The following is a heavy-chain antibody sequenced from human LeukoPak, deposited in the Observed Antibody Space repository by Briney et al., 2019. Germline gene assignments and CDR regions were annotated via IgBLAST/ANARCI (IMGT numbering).Heavy chain of an antibody. D-gene: IGHD4/OR15-4a*01. Sequence: AGGSLRLSCSASGFSFSSYEMNWVRQAPGKGLEWISYITGSSDGKYYADSVKGRFTISRDNGKNSLDLQMNSLRADDTAFYYCARDTLGEGEDANYAVYYFDYWGQGTVVTVSS. J-gene: IGHJ4*02. V-gene: IGHV3-48*03. CDR3: ARDTLGEGEDANYAVYYFDY. CDR2: ITGSSDGK. CDR1: GFSFSSYE.